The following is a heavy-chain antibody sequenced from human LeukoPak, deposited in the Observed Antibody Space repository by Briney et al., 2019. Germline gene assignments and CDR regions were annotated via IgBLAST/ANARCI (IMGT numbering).Heavy chain of an antibody. J-gene: IGHJ4*02. Sequence: GGSLRLSCAASGFTFISYAMSWIRQAPGKGLEWVSAISGSGGSTYYADSVKGRFTISIDNSKNTLYLQMNSLRAEDTAVYHCAKAGGSWVNYYFEYWGQGTLVTVSS. V-gene: IGHV3-23*01. D-gene: IGHD3-16*01. CDR3: AKAGGSWVNYYFEY. CDR2: ISGSGGST. CDR1: GFTFISYA.